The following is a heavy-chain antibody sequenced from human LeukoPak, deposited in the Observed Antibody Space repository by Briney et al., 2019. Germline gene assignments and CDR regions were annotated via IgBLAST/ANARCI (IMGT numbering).Heavy chain of an antibody. J-gene: IGHJ1*01. Sequence: ASVKVSCKVSGYTPTELSMHWVRQAPGQGLEWMGIINPSGGSTSYAQKFQGRVTMTRDTSTSTVYMELSSLRSEDTAVYYCARNARYCSSTSCYNVPKYFQHWGQGTLVTVSS. CDR1: GYTPTELS. CDR3: ARNARYCSSTSCYNVPKYFQH. CDR2: INPSGGST. V-gene: IGHV1-46*01. D-gene: IGHD2-2*02.